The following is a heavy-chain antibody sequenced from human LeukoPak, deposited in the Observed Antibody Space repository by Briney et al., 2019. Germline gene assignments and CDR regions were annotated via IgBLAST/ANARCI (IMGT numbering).Heavy chain of an antibody. CDR2: ISRDGGSS. Sequence: GESLRLSYAASGFTFDDYAMHWVRHALGKGLEWVSLISRDGGSSYYADSVKGRFTISRDNSKNSLYLQMNSLRTEDTALYYCAKDSYYDFWSGQNWFDPWGQGTLVTVSS. CDR1: GFTFDDYA. D-gene: IGHD3-3*01. J-gene: IGHJ5*02. CDR3: AKDSYYDFWSGQNWFDP. V-gene: IGHV3-43*02.